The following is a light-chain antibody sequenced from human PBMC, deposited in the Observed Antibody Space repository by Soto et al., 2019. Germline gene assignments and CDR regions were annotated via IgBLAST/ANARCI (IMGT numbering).Light chain of an antibody. J-gene: IGKJ1*01. CDR3: QQYNNWPQT. CDR2: DAS. CDR1: QSVSSY. Sequence: SPGERAPLSCRASQSVSSYLAWYQQKPGQAPRLLIYDASNRATGIPARFSGSGSGTEFTLTISSLQSEDFAVYYCQQYNNWPQTFGQGTKVDIK. V-gene: IGKV3D-15*01.